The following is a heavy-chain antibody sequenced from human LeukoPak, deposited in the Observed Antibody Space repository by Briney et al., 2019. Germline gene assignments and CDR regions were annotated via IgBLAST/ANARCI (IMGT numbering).Heavy chain of an antibody. D-gene: IGHD3-10*01. CDR1: GFTFSSYS. Sequence: GSLRLSCAASGFTFSSYSMNWVRQAPGKGLEWVSPISSSSSYIYYADSVKGRFTISRDNAKNSLYLQMNSLRAEDTAVYYCARVRMVRGADAFDIWGQGTMVTVSS. J-gene: IGHJ3*02. CDR2: ISSSSSYI. V-gene: IGHV3-21*01. CDR3: ARVRMVRGADAFDI.